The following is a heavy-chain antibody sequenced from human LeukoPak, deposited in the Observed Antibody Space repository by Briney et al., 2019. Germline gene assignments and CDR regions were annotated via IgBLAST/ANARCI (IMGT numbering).Heavy chain of an antibody. CDR1: GFGLSSYG. Sequence: GGSLRLSCEASGFGLSSYGMHWVRQTPGKGLEWVAVIWHDGSNKHYRDSVKGRFTITRDNSLNILFLQMDSLRADDTAVYYCARIIINSGYSYGIDFWGQGTLVTVSS. J-gene: IGHJ4*02. D-gene: IGHD5-18*01. V-gene: IGHV3-33*01. CDR3: ARIIINSGYSYGIDF. CDR2: IWHDGSNK.